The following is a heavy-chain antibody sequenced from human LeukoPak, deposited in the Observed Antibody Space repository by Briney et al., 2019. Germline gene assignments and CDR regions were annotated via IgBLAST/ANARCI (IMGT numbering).Heavy chain of an antibody. CDR2: ISGSGGST. CDR1: GFTFSSYA. J-gene: IGHJ4*01. Sequence: GGSLRLSCAASGFTFSSYAMSWVRQAPGKGLEWVSAISGSGGSTYYADSVKGRFTISRDNSKNTLYLQMNSLRAEDTAVYYCAKANDDFWSGYSNFDYCGHGTLVTVSS. V-gene: IGHV3-23*01. CDR3: AKANDDFWSGYSNFDY. D-gene: IGHD3-3*01.